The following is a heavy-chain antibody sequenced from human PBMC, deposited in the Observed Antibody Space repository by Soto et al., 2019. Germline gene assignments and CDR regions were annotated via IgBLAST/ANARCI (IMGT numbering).Heavy chain of an antibody. V-gene: IGHV4-39*01. Sequence: PSETLSLTCTVSVGSISSSSYYWGWILQPPGKGLEWIGSIYYSGSNYYNPSLKSRVTISVDTSKNQFSLKLSSVTAADTPVYYCQSYVDIVATLVRDYYYGMDVWGQGTKVTVSS. D-gene: IGHD5-12*01. J-gene: IGHJ6*02. CDR2: IYYSGSN. CDR3: QSYVDIVATLVRDYYYGMDV. CDR1: VGSISSSSYY.